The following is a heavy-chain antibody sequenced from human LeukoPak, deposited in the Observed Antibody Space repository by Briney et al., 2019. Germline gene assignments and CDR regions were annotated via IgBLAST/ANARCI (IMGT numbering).Heavy chain of an antibody. CDR3: ARRKPAAIPGNYYYYYMDV. J-gene: IGHJ6*03. D-gene: IGHD2-2*01. Sequence: GASVKVSCKASGGTFSSYAISWVRQAPGQGLEWMGGIIPIFGTANYAQKFQGRVTITTDESTSTAYMELSSLRSEDTAVYYCARRKPAAIPGNYYYYYMDVWGKGTTVTVSS. V-gene: IGHV1-69*05. CDR1: GGTFSSYA. CDR2: IIPIFGTA.